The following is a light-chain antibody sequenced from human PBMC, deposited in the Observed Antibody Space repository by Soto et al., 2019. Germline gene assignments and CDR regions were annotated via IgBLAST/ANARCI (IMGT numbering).Light chain of an antibody. V-gene: IGLV2-8*01. CDR2: EVT. CDR3: SSYAGSNNLYV. J-gene: IGLJ1*01. Sequence: QSVLTQPPSASGSPGQSVTISCTGTSSDVGGYNSVSWYQQHPGQAPKLMIYEVTKRPSGVPDRFSGSKSGNTASLTVSGLQAEDEADYYCSSYAGSNNLYVFGTGTKVTGL. CDR1: SSDVGGYNS.